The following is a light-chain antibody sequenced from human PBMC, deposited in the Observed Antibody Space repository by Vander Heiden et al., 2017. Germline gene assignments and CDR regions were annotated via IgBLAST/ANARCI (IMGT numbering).Light chain of an antibody. CDR3: QKYTSAPRT. J-gene: IGKJ1*01. CDR2: AAS. CDR1: QGISNY. Sequence: DIQMTHSPSSLSASVGDRVTITCRASQGISNYLAWYQQKPGKVPKLLIYAASTLQSGVTSRFSGSGSGRDFTVNMSSREPEDVATYYCQKYTSAPRTFGQGTKVEIK. V-gene: IGKV1-27*01.